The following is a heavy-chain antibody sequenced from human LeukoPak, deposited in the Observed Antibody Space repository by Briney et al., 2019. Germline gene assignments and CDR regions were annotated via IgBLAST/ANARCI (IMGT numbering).Heavy chain of an antibody. CDR3: ARGRSSGYYPEN. CDR2: MKPNSGNT. J-gene: IGHJ4*02. D-gene: IGHD3-22*01. CDR1: GYTFTSYD. V-gene: IGHV1-8*01. Sequence: ASVKVSCKASGYTFTSYDINWVRQATGQGLEWMGWMKPNSGNTGYAQKFQGRVTMTRNTSISTAYMELSSLRSEDTAVYYCARGRSSGYYPENWGQGTLVTVSS.